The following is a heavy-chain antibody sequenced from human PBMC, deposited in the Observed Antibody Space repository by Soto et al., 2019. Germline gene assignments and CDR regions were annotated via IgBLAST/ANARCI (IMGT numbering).Heavy chain of an antibody. Sequence: ASVKVSCKASGYTFTSYAMHWVRQAPGQRLEWMGWINAGNGNTKYSQKFQGRVTITRDTSASTAYMELSSLRSEDTAVYYCARPYCGGGSCYVGFDYWGQGTLVTVSS. D-gene: IGHD2-15*01. V-gene: IGHV1-3*01. J-gene: IGHJ4*02. CDR3: ARPYCGGGSCYVGFDY. CDR2: INAGNGNT. CDR1: GYTFTSYA.